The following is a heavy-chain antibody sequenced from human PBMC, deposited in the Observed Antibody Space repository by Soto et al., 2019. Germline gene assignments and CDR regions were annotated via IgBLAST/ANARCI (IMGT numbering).Heavy chain of an antibody. CDR3: AKDLMYYYDSSGYYPLDY. Sequence: GSLRLSCAASGFTFSSYGMHWVRQAPGKGLEWVAVISYDGSYKYYADSVRGRFTISRDNSKNTLFLQMNSLRAEDTAVYYCAKDLMYYYDSSGYYPLDYWGQGTLVTVSS. J-gene: IGHJ4*01. CDR1: GFTFSSYG. V-gene: IGHV3-30*18. D-gene: IGHD3-22*01. CDR2: ISYDGSYK.